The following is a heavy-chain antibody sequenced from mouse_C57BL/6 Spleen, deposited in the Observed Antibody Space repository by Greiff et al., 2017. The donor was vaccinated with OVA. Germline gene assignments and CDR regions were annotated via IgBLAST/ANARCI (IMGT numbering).Heavy chain of an antibody. CDR3: ARRDYSIPFGY. V-gene: IGHV1-26*01. Sequence: EVQLQQSGPELVKPGASVKISCKASGYTFTDYYMNWVKQSHGKSLEWIGDINPNNGGTSYNQKFKGKATLTVDKSSRTAYMDLRSLTSEDSAVYYCARRDYSIPFGYWGQGTTLTVSS. D-gene: IGHD2-5*01. CDR1: GYTFTDYY. CDR2: INPNNGGT. J-gene: IGHJ2*01.